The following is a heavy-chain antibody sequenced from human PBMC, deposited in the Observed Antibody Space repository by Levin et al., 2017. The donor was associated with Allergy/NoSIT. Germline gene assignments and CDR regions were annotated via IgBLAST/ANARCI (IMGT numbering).Heavy chain of an antibody. V-gene: IGHV4-38-2*02. CDR2: IYHSGST. D-gene: IGHD3-3*01. CDR3: AREGFWSGEGHFDY. J-gene: IGHJ4*02. Sequence: SQTLSLTCAVSGYSISSGYYWGWIRQPPGKGLEWIGSIYHSGSTYYNPSLKSRVTISVDTSKNQFSLKLSSVTAADTAVYYCAREGFWSGEGHFDYWGQGTLVTVSS. CDR1: GYSISSGYY.